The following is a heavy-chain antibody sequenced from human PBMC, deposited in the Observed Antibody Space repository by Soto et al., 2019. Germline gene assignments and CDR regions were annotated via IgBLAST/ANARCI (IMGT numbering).Heavy chain of an antibody. J-gene: IGHJ2*01. CDR3: ARGYSYLNCHFDL. D-gene: IGHD5-18*01. V-gene: IGHV3-74*01. CDR1: GFSFSSHW. Sequence: EVQLVESGGGLVQPGGPLRLSCAASGFSFSSHWMHWVRQVPGKGLLWVSRINTDGSSTSYADTVKGRFTISRDNAKNSLYLQMSGLRAEDTAVYFCARGYSYLNCHFDLLGLCTLVTVSS. CDR2: INTDGSST.